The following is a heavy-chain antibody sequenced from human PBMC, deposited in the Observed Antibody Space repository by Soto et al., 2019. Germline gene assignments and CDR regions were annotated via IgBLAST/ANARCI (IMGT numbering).Heavy chain of an antibody. V-gene: IGHV4-34*01. CDR1: GGSFSGYY. CDR3: ARVPDR. D-gene: IGHD2-2*01. Sequence: SETLSLTCAVYGGSFSGYYWSWIRQPPGKGLEWIGEINHSGSTNYNPSLKSRVTISVDTSKNQFSLKLSSVTAADTAVYYCARVPDRWGQGTLVTVSS. J-gene: IGHJ5*02. CDR2: INHSGST.